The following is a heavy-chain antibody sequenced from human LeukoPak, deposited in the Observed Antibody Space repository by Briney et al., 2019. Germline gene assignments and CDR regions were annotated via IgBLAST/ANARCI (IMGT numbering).Heavy chain of an antibody. CDR3: ARGNGYTYGSYYFDY. V-gene: IGHV6-1*01. CDR1: GDSISSNSAA. J-gene: IGHJ4*02. Sequence: SQTLSLTCAISGDSISSNSAAWNWIXQSPSXGLEWLGRIYYRSKWYNDYAESVKSRITVNPDTSKNQFSLQLNSVTPEDTAVYFCARGNGYTYGSYYFDYWGQGTLVTVSS. CDR2: IYYRSKWYN. D-gene: IGHD5-18*01.